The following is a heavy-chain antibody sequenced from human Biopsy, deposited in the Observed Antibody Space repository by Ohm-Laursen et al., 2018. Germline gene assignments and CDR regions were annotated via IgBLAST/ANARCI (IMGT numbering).Heavy chain of an antibody. Sequence: GTLSLTWTVSGGSISNNNYYWGWIRQPPGKGLEWIGSIFYRGSTHYKPSLKSRVNISVDTSKNQISLRLSSVTAADTAVYYCASGGQWPKPYLRYFDPWGQGTLVTVSS. CDR3: ASGGQWPKPYLRYFDP. V-gene: IGHV4-39*07. D-gene: IGHD6-19*01. CDR2: IFYRGST. CDR1: GGSISNNNYY. J-gene: IGHJ5*02.